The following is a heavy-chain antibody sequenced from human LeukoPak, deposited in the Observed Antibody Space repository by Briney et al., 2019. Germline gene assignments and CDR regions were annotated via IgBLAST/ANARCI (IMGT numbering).Heavy chain of an antibody. D-gene: IGHD3-9*01. CDR2: IYYSGST. V-gene: IGHV4-31*03. CDR3: ARAYYDILTGSALFDY. J-gene: IGHJ4*02. Sequence: SETLSLTCTVSGGSISSGGYYWSWIRQHPEKGLEWIGYIYYSGSTYYNPSLRSRVTISVDTSKNQFSLKLSSVTAADTAVYYCARAYYDILTGSALFDYWGQGTLVTVSS. CDR1: GGSISSGGYY.